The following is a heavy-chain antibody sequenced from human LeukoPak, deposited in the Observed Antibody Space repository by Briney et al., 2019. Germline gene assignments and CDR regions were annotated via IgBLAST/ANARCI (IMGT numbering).Heavy chain of an antibody. CDR2: IYYSGST. CDR3: ARARVIVGALGGYYYYYYMDV. CDR1: GGSISSYY. D-gene: IGHD1-26*01. Sequence: SETLSLTCTVSGGSISSYYWSWIRQPPGKGLEWIGYIYYSGSTNYNPSLKSRVTISVDTSKNQFSLKLSSVTAADTAVYYCARARVIVGALGGYYYYYYMDVWAKGPRSPSP. V-gene: IGHV4-59*01. J-gene: IGHJ6*03.